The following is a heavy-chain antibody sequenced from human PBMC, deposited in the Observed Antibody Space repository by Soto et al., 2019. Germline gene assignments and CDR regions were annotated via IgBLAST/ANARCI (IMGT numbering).Heavy chain of an antibody. V-gene: IGHV3-23*01. Sequence: EVQLLESGGGLVQPGGSLRLPGAAPGLPFSSFAMGGFRQAPGKGLEWVSAISGSGGSTYYADSVKGRFTISRDNSKNTLYLQMNSLRAEDTAVYYCAKTRGWELSYFDYWGQGTLVTVSS. CDR3: AKTRGWELSYFDY. J-gene: IGHJ4*02. D-gene: IGHD1-26*01. CDR1: GLPFSSFA. CDR2: ISGSGGST.